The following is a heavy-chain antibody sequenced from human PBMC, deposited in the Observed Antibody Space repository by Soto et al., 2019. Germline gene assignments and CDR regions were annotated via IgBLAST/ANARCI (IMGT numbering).Heavy chain of an antibody. CDR1: GFTFSSYA. Sequence: PGGSLRLSCAASGFTFSSYAMSWVRQAPGKGLEWVSAISGSGGSTYYADSVKGRFTISRDNSKNTLYLQMNSLRAEDTAVYYCAKGAFHYYDSSGYPYYFDYWGQGTLVTVSS. V-gene: IGHV3-23*01. D-gene: IGHD3-22*01. CDR2: ISGSGGST. J-gene: IGHJ4*02. CDR3: AKGAFHYYDSSGYPYYFDY.